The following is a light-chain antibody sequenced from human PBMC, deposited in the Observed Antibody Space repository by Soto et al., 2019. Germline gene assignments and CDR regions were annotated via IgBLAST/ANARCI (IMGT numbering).Light chain of an antibody. CDR2: EVT. CDR1: SSDVGGYNH. Sequence: QSALTQPASVSGSPGQSITISCTGTSSDVGGYNHVSWYQIHPGKAPKLIIYEVTSRPSGVSYRFSGSKSGNSASLTISGLQAEDEADYYCSSYASSRSYVFGGGTKLTVL. CDR3: SSYASSRSYV. J-gene: IGLJ1*01. V-gene: IGLV2-14*01.